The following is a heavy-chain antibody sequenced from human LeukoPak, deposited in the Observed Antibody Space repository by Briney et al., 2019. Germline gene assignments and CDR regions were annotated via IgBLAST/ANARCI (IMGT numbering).Heavy chain of an antibody. CDR1: GYSFTSYW. CDR2: IYPGDSDT. CDR3: ASHTGYCSSMSCFHAFDI. J-gene: IGHJ3*02. V-gene: IGHV5-51*01. D-gene: IGHD2-2*01. Sequence: GESLKISCKGSGYSFTSYWIGWVRQMPGKGLEWMGIIYPGDSDTRYSPSFQGQVTISAVKSISTAYLQWSSLKASDTAMYYCASHTGYCSSMSCFHAFDIWGQGTMVTVSS.